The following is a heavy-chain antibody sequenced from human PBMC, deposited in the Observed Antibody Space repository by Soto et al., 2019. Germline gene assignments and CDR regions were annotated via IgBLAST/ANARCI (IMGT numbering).Heavy chain of an antibody. Sequence: GGSLRLSCAASGFTFSTYGMHWVRQAPGKGLEWVAIISYDGSKKYHADSVKGRFSISRDNANNSLYLQMNSLRAEDTAMFYCARKWGFIFDIWGQGTVVTVSS. D-gene: IGHD2-8*01. V-gene: IGHV3-30*03. J-gene: IGHJ3*02. CDR2: ISYDGSKK. CDR1: GFTFSTYG. CDR3: ARKWGFIFDI.